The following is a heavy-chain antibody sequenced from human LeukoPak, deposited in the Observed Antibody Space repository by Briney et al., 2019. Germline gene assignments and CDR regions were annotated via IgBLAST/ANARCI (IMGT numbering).Heavy chain of an antibody. V-gene: IGHV7-4-1*02. CDR3: ARLLSSDWYWFDF. CDR2: INTNTGDP. CDR1: GYIFTSHA. J-gene: IGHJ4*02. Sequence: ASVKASCKASGYIFTSHALNWVRQAPGQGLEWMGRINTNTGDPTYAQGFTGRFVFSLDTSVSAACLQINSLQAEDTAVYYCARLLSSDWYWFDFWGQGSLVTVSS. D-gene: IGHD6-13*01.